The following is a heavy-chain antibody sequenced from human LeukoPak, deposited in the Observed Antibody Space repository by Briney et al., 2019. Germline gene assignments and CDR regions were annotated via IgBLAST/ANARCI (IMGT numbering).Heavy chain of an antibody. V-gene: IGHV3-23*01. J-gene: IGHJ4*02. D-gene: IGHD3-10*01. CDR1: GFTFSSYA. CDR2: INGSGGRT. CDR3: AKPKNYGSGMLSN. Sequence: GGSLRLSCAASGFTFSSYAMSWVRQAPGKGLEWVSAINGSGGRTYYADSVKGRFTISRDNSKNTLYLQMNSLRAEDTAVYYCAKPKNYGSGMLSNWGQGTLVTVSS.